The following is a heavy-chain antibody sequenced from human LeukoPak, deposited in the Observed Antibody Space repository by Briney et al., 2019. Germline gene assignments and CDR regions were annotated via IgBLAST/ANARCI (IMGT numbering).Heavy chain of an antibody. D-gene: IGHD1-7*01. CDR2: IYPGDSDT. V-gene: IGHV5-51*01. J-gene: IGHJ4*02. CDR1: GYSFTSYW. CDR3: ARKPGITGTGGYYFDY. Sequence: GESLKISCKGSGYSFTSYWIGWVRQTPGKGLEWMGIIYPGDSDTRYSPSFQGQVTISADKSISTAYLQWSSLKAPDTAMYYCARKPGITGTGGYYFDYWGQGTLVTVSS.